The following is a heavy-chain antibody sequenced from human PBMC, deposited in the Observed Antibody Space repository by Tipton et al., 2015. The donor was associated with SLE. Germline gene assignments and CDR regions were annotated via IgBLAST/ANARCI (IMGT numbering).Heavy chain of an antibody. J-gene: IGHJ3*02. Sequence: SLRLSSAASGFTLDDYAMHWVRQAPGKGLEWVSLISWDGGSTYYADSVKGRFTISRDNAKNSLYLQMNSLRAEDTAVYYCARGYSSGWYRNAFDIWGQGTMVTVSS. CDR1: GFTLDDYA. V-gene: IGHV3-43D*04. CDR3: ARGYSSGWYRNAFDI. CDR2: ISWDGGST. D-gene: IGHD6-19*01.